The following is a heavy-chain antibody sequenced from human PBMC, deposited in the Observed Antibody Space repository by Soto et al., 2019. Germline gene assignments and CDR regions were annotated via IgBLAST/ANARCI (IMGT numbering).Heavy chain of an antibody. D-gene: IGHD2-2*01. J-gene: IGHJ6*02. CDR3: AKSVVPAGYYYYGMDV. CDR1: GFTFSSYG. Sequence: GGSLRLSCAASGFTFSSYGMHWVRQAPGKGLEWVAVISYDGSNKYYADSVKGRFTISRDNSKNTLYLQMNSLRAEDTAVYYCAKSVVPAGYYYYGMDVWGQGTTVTVSS. CDR2: ISYDGSNK. V-gene: IGHV3-30*18.